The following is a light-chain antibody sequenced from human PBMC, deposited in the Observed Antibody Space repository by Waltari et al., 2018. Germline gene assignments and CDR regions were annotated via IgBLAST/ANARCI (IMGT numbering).Light chain of an antibody. V-gene: IGKV4-1*01. CDR2: WSS. J-gene: IGKJ2*01. CDR1: QSVLYSFDNRHY. CDR3: QQYYSPFSFT. Sequence: DVVVTQSPDSLAVSLGERATINCKSSQSVLYSFDNRHYLAWYQQKPGQPPKLLIYWSSTRESGVTARFIGSRSGTDFTLTISSLQAEDVAVYYCQQYYSPFSFTFGQGTKVEIK.